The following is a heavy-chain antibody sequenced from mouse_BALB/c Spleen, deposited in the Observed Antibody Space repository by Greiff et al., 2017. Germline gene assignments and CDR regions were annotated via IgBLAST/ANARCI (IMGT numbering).Heavy chain of an antibody. CDR3: ARHYYYGSSYYAMDY. J-gene: IGHJ4*01. CDR1: GFTFSSYG. Sequence: EVQLQESGGDLVKPGGSLKLSCAASGFTFSSYGMSWVRQTPDKRLEWVATISSGGSYTYYPDSVKGRFTISRDNAKNTLYLQMSSLKSEDTAMYYCARHYYYGSSYYAMDYWGQGTSVTVSS. V-gene: IGHV5-6*01. CDR2: ISSGGSYT. D-gene: IGHD1-1*01.